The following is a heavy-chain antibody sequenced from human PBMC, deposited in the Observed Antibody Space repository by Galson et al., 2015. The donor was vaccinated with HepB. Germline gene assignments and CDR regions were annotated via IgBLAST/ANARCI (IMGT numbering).Heavy chain of an antibody. Sequence: SVTVSCKVSGSTLTELSMHWVRQAPGKGLEWMGGFDPEDGETIYAQKFQGRVTMTEDTSTDTAYMELSSLRSEDTAVYYCATVPNSGSYLGGDYWGQGTLVTVSS. D-gene: IGHD1-26*01. J-gene: IGHJ4*02. CDR3: ATVPNSGSYLGGDY. V-gene: IGHV1-24*01. CDR2: FDPEDGET. CDR1: GSTLTELS.